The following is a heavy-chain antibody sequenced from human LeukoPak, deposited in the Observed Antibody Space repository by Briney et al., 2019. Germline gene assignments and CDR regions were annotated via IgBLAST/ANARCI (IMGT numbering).Heavy chain of an antibody. CDR1: GFTFDDYA. J-gene: IGHJ4*02. V-gene: IGHV3-9*01. CDR3: AKDTEQWLVHVYS. D-gene: IGHD6-19*01. Sequence: GRSLRPSCVGSGFTFDDYALHWVRQAPGKGLEWVAGISWDSQTRDYAYSVRGRFTISRDNAKNSLYLQMESLTTDDTAFYYCAKDTEQWLVHVYSWGQGTQVTVSS. CDR2: ISWDSQTR.